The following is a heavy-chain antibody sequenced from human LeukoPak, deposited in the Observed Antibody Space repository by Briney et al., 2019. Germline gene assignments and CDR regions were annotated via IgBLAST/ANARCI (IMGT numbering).Heavy chain of an antibody. CDR1: GFTFSNAW. CDR3: TTDEVAAGPFDY. CDR2: IKSKTDGGTT. J-gene: IGHJ4*02. V-gene: IGHV3-15*01. Sequence: GGSLRLSCAASGFTFSNAWMGWVRQAPGKGLEWVGRIKSKTDGGTTDYAAPVKGRFTISRDDSKNTPYLQMNSLKTEDTAVYYCTTDEVAAGPFDYWGQGTLVTVSS. D-gene: IGHD6-13*01.